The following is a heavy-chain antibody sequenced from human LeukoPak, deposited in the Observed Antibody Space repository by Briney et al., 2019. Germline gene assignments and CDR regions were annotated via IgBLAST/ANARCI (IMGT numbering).Heavy chain of an antibody. J-gene: IGHJ6*03. D-gene: IGHD3-10*01. V-gene: IGHV1-69*13. CDR2: IIPIFGTA. CDR3: ASQTMVRGATYYYYYMDV. Sequence: SVKVSCKASGGTFSSYAISWVRQAPGQGLEWMGGIIPIFGTANYAQKFQGRVTITADESTSTAYMELGSLRSEDTAVYYCASQTMVRGATYYYYYMDVWGKGTTVTVSS. CDR1: GGTFSSYA.